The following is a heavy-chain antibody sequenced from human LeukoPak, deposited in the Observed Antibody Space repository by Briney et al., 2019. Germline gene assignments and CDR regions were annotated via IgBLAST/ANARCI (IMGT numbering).Heavy chain of an antibody. CDR3: AKEGYSRGYYSYYYMDV. V-gene: IGHV3-66*01. D-gene: IGHD6-13*01. J-gene: IGHJ6*03. CDR2: IYSGGST. CDR1: GFTFTSYG. Sequence: GGTLRLSCAASGFTFTSYGMSWVRQAPGKGLEWVSVIYSGGSTYYADSVKGRFTISRDNSKNTLYVQMNSLRAEDTAVYYCAKEGYSRGYYSYYYMDVWGKGTTVTVSS.